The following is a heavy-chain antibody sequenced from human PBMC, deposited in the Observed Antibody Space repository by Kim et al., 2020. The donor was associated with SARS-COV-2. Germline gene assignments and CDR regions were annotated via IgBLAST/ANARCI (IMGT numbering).Heavy chain of an antibody. CDR2: IYYSGST. Sequence: SETLSLTCTVSGGSISSGGYYWSWIRQHPGKGLEWIGYIYYSGSTYYNPSLKSRVTISVDTSKNQFSLKLSSVTAADTAVYYCARGDFLGLCFYYWGQGTLVTVSS. CDR1: GGSISSGGYY. CDR3: ARGDFLGLCFYY. J-gene: IGHJ4*02. D-gene: IGHD2-21*01. V-gene: IGHV4-31*03.